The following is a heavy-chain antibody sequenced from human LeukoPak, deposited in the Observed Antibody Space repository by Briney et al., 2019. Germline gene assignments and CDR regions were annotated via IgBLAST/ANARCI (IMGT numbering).Heavy chain of an antibody. CDR2: INSDGTTT. CDR1: GFTFSSYW. Sequence: GGSLRLSCAAPGFTFSSYWMHWVRQPPGKGPVWVSRINSDGTTTSYADSVKGRFTVSRDNAKNTLYLQMNSLRAEDTAVYYCARVGSGGNCNWGQGTLVTVSS. CDR3: ARVGSGGNCN. D-gene: IGHD2-15*01. V-gene: IGHV3-74*01. J-gene: IGHJ4*02.